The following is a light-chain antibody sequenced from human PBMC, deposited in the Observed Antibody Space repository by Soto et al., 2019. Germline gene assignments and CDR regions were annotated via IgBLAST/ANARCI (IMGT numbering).Light chain of an antibody. Sequence: QSVLTQPPSASGTPGQTVIISCSGSRSDIGSNSVNWYQHLPGTAPKLLIYNNNQRPSGVPDRFSGSKSGTSASLAISGLQSEDEADYYWAAWDDSLTGPVFGTGTKVTVL. CDR1: RSDIGSNS. J-gene: IGLJ1*01. CDR3: AAWDDSLTGPV. CDR2: NNN. V-gene: IGLV1-44*01.